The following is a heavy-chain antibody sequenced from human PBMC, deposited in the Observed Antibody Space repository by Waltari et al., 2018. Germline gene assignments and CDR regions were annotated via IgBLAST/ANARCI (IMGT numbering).Heavy chain of an antibody. CDR1: GFTFSDFA. Sequence: EVQVLESGGGLVQAGGSLRLSCAASGFTFSDFAMSWVRQAPGKGLGWVSAISGGGGKTYYADSIKGRFTISRDNSKNTVYLQMNSLRAEDTAVYYCAKDRNWNDDLDYWGQGTLVTVSS. V-gene: IGHV3-23*01. J-gene: IGHJ4*02. CDR3: AKDRNWNDDLDY. D-gene: IGHD1-1*01. CDR2: ISGGGGKT.